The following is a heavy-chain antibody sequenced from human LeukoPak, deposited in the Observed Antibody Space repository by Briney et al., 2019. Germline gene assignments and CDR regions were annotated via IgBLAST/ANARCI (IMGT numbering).Heavy chain of an antibody. CDR2: ISSSSSYI. V-gene: IGHV3-21*01. J-gene: IGHJ4*02. Sequence: GGSLRLSCAASGFTFSNYDMNWVRQAPGKGQELVSSISSSSSYIYYADSVKGRFAISRDNAKNSLYLQMYSLRAEDTAVYYCAGTYGSGSYPNYWGQGTLVTVSS. D-gene: IGHD3-10*01. CDR3: AGTYGSGSYPNY. CDR1: GFTFSNYD.